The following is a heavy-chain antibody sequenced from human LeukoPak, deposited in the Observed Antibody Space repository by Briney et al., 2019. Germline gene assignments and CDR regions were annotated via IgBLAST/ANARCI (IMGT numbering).Heavy chain of an antibody. CDR2: ISGSGGST. J-gene: IGHJ4*02. CDR3: AKSPEGVRNY. D-gene: IGHD2-2*01. V-gene: IGHV3-23*01. CDR1: GFTFSSSA. Sequence: GGSLRLSCAASGFTFSSSAMSWVRQAPGKGLEWVSAISGSGGSTYYADSVKGRFTISRDNSKNTLYMQMNSLRAEDTAVYYCAKSPEGVRNYWGQGTLVTVSS.